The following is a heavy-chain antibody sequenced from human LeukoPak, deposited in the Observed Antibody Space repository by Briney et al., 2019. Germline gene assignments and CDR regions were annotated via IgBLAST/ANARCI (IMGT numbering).Heavy chain of an antibody. Sequence: GRSLRLSYVVAGFTFSSYEMNWVRQAPGKRQEWVSYMSNNGRTIYYADSVKGRFTISRDNAKNSLYLQMNSLRAEDTAVYYCARVTKYYIDYWGQGTQVTVPS. CDR3: ARVTKYYIDY. CDR1: GFTFSSYE. CDR2: MSNNGRTI. V-gene: IGHV3-48*03. J-gene: IGHJ4*02.